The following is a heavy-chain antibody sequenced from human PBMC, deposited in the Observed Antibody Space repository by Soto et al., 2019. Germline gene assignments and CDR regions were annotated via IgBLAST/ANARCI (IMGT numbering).Heavy chain of an antibody. Sequence: SETLSLTCTVSGGSISSSSYYWGWIRQPPGKGLEWIGSIYYSGSTYYNPSLKSRVTISVDTSKNQFSLKLSSVTAADTAVYYCARHSSSWYRDYYGMDVWGQGTPVTVSS. CDR3: ARHSSSWYRDYYGMDV. D-gene: IGHD6-13*01. V-gene: IGHV4-39*01. J-gene: IGHJ6*02. CDR1: GGSISSSSYY. CDR2: IYYSGST.